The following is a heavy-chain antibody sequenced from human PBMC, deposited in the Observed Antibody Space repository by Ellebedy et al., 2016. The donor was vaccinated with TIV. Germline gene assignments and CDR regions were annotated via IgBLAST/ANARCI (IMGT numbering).Heavy chain of an antibody. D-gene: IGHD6-19*01. V-gene: IGHV3-48*02. Sequence: GGSLRLXXAASGFTFSSYSMNWVRQAPGKGLEWVSYISSSSSTIYYADSVKGRFTISRDNAKNSLYLQMNSLRDEDTAVYYCAREGPGSSGAEAFDIWGQGTMVTVSS. CDR1: GFTFSSYS. CDR3: AREGPGSSGAEAFDI. J-gene: IGHJ3*02. CDR2: ISSSSSTI.